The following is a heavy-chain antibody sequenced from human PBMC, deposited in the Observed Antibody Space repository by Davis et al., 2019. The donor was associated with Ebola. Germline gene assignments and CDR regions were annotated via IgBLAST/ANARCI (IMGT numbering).Heavy chain of an antibody. CDR1: GYTFTNYD. J-gene: IGHJ3*02. D-gene: IGHD1-26*01. V-gene: IGHV1-18*01. Sequence: ASVKVSCKASGYTFTNYDINWVRQAPGQGLEWMGWISTYNGNTNYAQKLQGRVTMTTDTSTGTAYMELRSLRSDDTAVYFCARTSIVGTTTTASDIWGQGTKVTVPS. CDR3: ARTSIVGTTTTASDI. CDR2: ISTYNGNT.